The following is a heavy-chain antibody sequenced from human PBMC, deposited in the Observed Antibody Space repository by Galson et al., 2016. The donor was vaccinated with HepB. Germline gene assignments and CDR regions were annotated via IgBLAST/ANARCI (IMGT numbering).Heavy chain of an antibody. CDR2: INAGNGNT. CDR1: GYTFTTYA. CDR3: ARGILEQLADY. Sequence: SVKVSCKASGYTFTTYAMHWVRQAPGQRLEWMGWINAGNGNTKYSQKFQGRVTITRDTSASTAYMELSSRTSEDTAVYYCARGILEQLADYWGQGTTGTVSS. V-gene: IGHV1-3*01. D-gene: IGHD6-13*01. J-gene: IGHJ4*02.